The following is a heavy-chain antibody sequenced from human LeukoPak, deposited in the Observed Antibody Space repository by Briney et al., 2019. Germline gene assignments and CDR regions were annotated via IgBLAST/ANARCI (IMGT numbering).Heavy chain of an antibody. D-gene: IGHD6-19*01. CDR1: GYRFRSHW. Sequence: GESLKISCQGSGYRFRSHWIGWVRQLPGKGLEWMGIIYPGDSETKYSPAFQGQVTISADKSVSAAHLQWSSLKASDTAIYYCVRHGPGWYLDYDVWGRGTLVTVS. CDR2: IYPGDSET. V-gene: IGHV5-51*01. CDR3: VRHGPGWYLDYDV. J-gene: IGHJ2*01.